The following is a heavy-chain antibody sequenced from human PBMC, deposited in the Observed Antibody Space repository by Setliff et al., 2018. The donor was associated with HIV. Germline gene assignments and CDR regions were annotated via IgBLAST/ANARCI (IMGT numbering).Heavy chain of an antibody. D-gene: IGHD6-19*01. Sequence: SETLSLTCTVSGPSINIHYWSWIRQSPGKGFEWIGYIYSTGSTNYNPSLQSRVTISMVASRNQFSLKLSSVTAADTAVYYCARGRGIAVAGAGFDYWGQGTLVTVS. CDR2: IYSTGST. J-gene: IGHJ4*02. CDR1: GPSINIHY. CDR3: ARGRGIAVAGAGFDY. V-gene: IGHV4-59*08.